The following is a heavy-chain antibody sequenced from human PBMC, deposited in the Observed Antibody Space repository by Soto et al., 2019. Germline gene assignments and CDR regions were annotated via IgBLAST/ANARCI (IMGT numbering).Heavy chain of an antibody. CDR2: ISYDGGTP. V-gene: IGHV3-15*01. CDR1: GCTFSSYG. J-gene: IGHJ4*01. D-gene: IGHD3-22*01. CDR3: TTDSYSSIIVVRFDY. Sequence: PGGSMRVSRAAAGCTFSSYGMHWVRQNPGKGLEWVAVISYDGGTPDYAAPVKGRFAISRDDSKNMVYLQMNSLKTEDTGIYYCTTDSYSSIIVVRFDYWGHGTLVTVSS.